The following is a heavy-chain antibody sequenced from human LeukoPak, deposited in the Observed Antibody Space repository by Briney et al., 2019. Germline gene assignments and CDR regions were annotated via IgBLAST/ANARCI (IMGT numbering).Heavy chain of an antibody. D-gene: IGHD3-10*01. CDR1: GGTFSSYA. J-gene: IGHJ4*02. CDR2: IIPIFGTA. V-gene: IGHV1-69*06. Sequence: GASVKVSCKASGGTFSSYAISWVRQAPGQGLEWMGGIIPIFGTANYAQKFQGRVTMTEDTSTDTAYMELSSLRSEDTAVHYCATMVRGPYWGQGTLVTVSS. CDR3: ATMVRGPY.